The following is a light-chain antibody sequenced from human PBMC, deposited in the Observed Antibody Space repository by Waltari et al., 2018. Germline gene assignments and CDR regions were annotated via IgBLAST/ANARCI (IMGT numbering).Light chain of an antibody. CDR3: QQYNTYPYT. CDR2: GAF. J-gene: IGKJ2*01. V-gene: IGKV1-16*01. Sequence: DIQMTQSPSSLSASVGDTVTITCRASLAISNNLAWVQQKPGRGPKSLIYGAFILQSGVPSRFSGSGSVTDFTLTISSLQPEDFATYYCQQYNTYPYTFGQGTKLEI. CDR1: LAISNN.